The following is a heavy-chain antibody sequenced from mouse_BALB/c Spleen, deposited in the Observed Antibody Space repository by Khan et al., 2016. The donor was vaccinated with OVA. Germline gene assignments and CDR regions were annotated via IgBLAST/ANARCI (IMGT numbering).Heavy chain of an antibody. Sequence: EVQLVESGPELVKPGASVKISCKASGYSFNGYFMNWVMQSHGKSLEWIGRINPHIGETFYNQKFKDKATLTVDESSRTAHLETRSLTSEDAAFYDCAKKSGSNFDYWGQGTTLTVSS. V-gene: IGHV1-20*01. CDR2: INPHIGET. CDR1: GYSFNGYF. J-gene: IGHJ2*01. CDR3: AKKSGSNFDY. D-gene: IGHD1-1*01.